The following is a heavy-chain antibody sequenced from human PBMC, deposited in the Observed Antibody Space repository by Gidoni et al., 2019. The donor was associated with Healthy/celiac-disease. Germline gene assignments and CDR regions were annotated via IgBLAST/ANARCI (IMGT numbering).Heavy chain of an antibody. V-gene: IGHV6-1*01. J-gene: IGHJ6*02. CDR1: GDSVSSNSAA. Sequence: QVQLQQSGPGLVKPSQTLPLTCAISGDSVSSNSAALTWIRQSPSRGLEWLGRTYYRSKWYNDYAVSVKSRITINPDTSKNQFSLQLNSVTPEDTAVYYCVRDWGCSSTSCWPYYGMDVWGQGTTVTVSS. CDR2: TYYRSKWYN. D-gene: IGHD2-2*01. CDR3: VRDWGCSSTSCWPYYGMDV.